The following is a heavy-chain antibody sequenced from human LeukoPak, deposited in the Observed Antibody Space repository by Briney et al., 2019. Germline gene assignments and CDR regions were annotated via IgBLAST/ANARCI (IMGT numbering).Heavy chain of an antibody. CDR1: GGTFSSYT. J-gene: IGHJ4*02. CDR3: ARGRDCSGGSCYHALLDY. V-gene: IGHV1-69*05. CDR2: IIPIFGAA. Sequence: ASVKVSCKASGGTFSSYTISWVRQAPGQGLEWMGGIIPIFGAANYAQKFQGRVAITTDESTSTAYMELNSLRSEDTAVYYCARGRDCSGGSCYHALLDYWGQGTLVTVSS. D-gene: IGHD2-15*01.